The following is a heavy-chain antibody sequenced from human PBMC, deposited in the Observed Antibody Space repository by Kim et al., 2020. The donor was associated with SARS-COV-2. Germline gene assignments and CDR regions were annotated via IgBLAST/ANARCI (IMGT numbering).Heavy chain of an antibody. CDR2: IYHSGST. J-gene: IGHJ3*02. D-gene: IGHD3-10*01. Sequence: SETLSLTCTVSGYSISSGYYWGWIRQPPGKGLEWIGSIYHSGSTYYNPSLKSRVTISVDTSKNQFSLKLSSVTAADTAVYYCARATWFGELSDAFDIWGQGTIVTVSS. CDR1: GYSISSGYY. CDR3: ARATWFGELSDAFDI. V-gene: IGHV4-38-2*02.